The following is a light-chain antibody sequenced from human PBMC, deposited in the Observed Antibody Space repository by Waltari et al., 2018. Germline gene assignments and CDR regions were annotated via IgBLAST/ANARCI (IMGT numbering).Light chain of an antibody. J-gene: IGLJ2*01. Sequence: SYELTQPPSVSVSPGQQASITCPGDKLGDKYACWYQQKPGQSPVLSIYQDSKRPSGNPSPFSGSNAGNTATLTISGTQAMDEADYYCQAWDSSTVVFGGGTKLTVL. CDR1: KLGDKY. CDR3: QAWDSSTVV. V-gene: IGLV3-1*01. CDR2: QDS.